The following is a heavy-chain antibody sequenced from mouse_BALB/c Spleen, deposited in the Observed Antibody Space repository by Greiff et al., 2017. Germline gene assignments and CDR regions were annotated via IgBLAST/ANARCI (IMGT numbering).Heavy chain of an antibody. V-gene: IGHV5-17*02. CDR1: GFTFSSFG. CDR2: ISSGSSTI. J-gene: IGHJ4*01. Sequence: DVQLVESGGGLVQPGGSRKLSCAASGFTFSSFGMHWVRQAPEKGLEWVAYISSGSSTIYYADTVKGRFTISRDNPKNTLFLQMTSLRSEDTAMYYCAREFTTVVATRAMDYWGQGTSVTVSS. D-gene: IGHD1-1*01. CDR3: AREFTTVVATRAMDY.